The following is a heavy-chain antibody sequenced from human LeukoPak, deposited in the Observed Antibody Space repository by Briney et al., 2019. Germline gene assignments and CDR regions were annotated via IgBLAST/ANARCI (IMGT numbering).Heavy chain of an antibody. CDR1: GYTFTSYY. CDR3: ARALYGGNNIDY. J-gene: IGHJ4*02. D-gene: IGHD4-23*01. Sequence: ASGKVSCKASGYTFTSYYMHWVRHAPGQGLEWMGIINTSGGSTSYAQKFQGRVTMTRDTSTSTVYMELSSLRSEDTAVYYCARALYGGNNIDYWGQGTLVTVSS. V-gene: IGHV1-46*03. CDR2: INTSGGST.